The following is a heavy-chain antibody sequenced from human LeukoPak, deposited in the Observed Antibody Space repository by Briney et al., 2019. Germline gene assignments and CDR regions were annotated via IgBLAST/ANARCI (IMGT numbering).Heavy chain of an antibody. Sequence: PGGSLRLSCAASGFTFSNYAMHWVRQAPGKGLEWVAVISYDGSNKYSADSVKGRFTISRDNSKNTLYLQMNSLRAADTAVYYCAREDIVVVPGDSWGQGTLVTVSS. V-gene: IGHV3-30-3*01. CDR2: ISYDGSNK. D-gene: IGHD2-2*01. CDR3: AREDIVVVPGDS. CDR1: GFTFSNYA. J-gene: IGHJ5*01.